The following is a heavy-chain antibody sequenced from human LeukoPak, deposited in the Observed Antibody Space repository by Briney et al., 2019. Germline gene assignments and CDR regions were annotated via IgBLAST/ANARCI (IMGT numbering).Heavy chain of an antibody. CDR3: ATAPGVGSGWYAEGFDY. Sequence: GGSLRLSCAASAFTFSKAWMSWVRQAPGKGLEWVGRIKSKADGETTDYAAPVKGRFAISRDDSKDTLYLQMNSLKTEDTAVYYCATAPGVGSGWYAEGFDYWGQGTLVTVSS. J-gene: IGHJ4*02. CDR1: AFTFSKAW. D-gene: IGHD6-19*01. CDR2: IKSKADGETT. V-gene: IGHV3-15*01.